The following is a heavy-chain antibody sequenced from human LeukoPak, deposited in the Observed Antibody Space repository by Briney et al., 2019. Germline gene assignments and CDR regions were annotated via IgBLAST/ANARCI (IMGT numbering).Heavy chain of an antibody. V-gene: IGHV4-31*03. J-gene: IGHJ5*02. CDR3: ARGSPYHDSSGYQNWFDP. D-gene: IGHD3-22*01. CDR2: IYYSGST. Sequence: PSETLSLTCTVSGGSISSGGYYWSWIRQHPGKGLEWIGYIYYSGSTYYNPSLKSRVTISVDTSKNQFSLKLSSVTAADTAVYYCARGSPYHDSSGYQNWFDPWGQGTLVTVSS. CDR1: GGSISSGGYY.